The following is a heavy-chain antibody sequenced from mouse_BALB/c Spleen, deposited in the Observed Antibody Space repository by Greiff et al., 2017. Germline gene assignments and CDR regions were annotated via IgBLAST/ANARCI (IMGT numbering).Heavy chain of an antibody. D-gene: IGHD2-4*01. CDR1: GYTFTSYW. CDR2: INPSTGYT. Sequence: QVQLKESGAELAKPGASVKMSCKASGYTFTSYWMHWVKQRPGQGLEWIGYINPSTGYTEYNQKFKDKATLTADKSSSTAYMQLSSLTSEDSAVYYCARGITTFAYWGQGTLVTVSA. CDR3: ARGITTFAY. V-gene: IGHV1-7*01. J-gene: IGHJ3*01.